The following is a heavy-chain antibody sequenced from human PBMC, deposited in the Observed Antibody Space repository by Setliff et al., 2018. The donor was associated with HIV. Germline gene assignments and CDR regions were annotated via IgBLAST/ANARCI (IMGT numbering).Heavy chain of an antibody. CDR1: GVSISTNTYY. D-gene: IGHD2-21*02. V-gene: IGHV4-39*07. J-gene: IGHJ6*02. CDR3: ARGVAVTAIHAYYYGLDV. Sequence: SETLSLTCGVSGVSISTNTYYWGWVRQPPGKGLEWIGSFYYTGSTYYNPSLKSRVTIFGDTSKNQLSLKLTSVTAADTAVYYCARGVAVTAIHAYYYGLDVWGQGTTVTVS. CDR2: FYYTGST.